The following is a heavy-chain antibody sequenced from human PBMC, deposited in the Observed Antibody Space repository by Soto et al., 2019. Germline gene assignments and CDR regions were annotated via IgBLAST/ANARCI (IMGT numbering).Heavy chain of an antibody. D-gene: IGHD3-22*01. J-gene: IGHJ4*02. V-gene: IGHV3-30-3*01. CDR1: GFTFSSYA. CDR3: ARDFWNDSSGYYPNRGLDY. CDR2: ISCDGSNK. Sequence: PGGSLRLSCAASGFTFSSYAMHWVRQAPGKGLEWVAVISCDGSNKYYADSVKGRFTISRDNSKNTLYLQMNSLRAEDTAVYYCARDFWNDSSGYYPNRGLDYWGQGTLVTVSS.